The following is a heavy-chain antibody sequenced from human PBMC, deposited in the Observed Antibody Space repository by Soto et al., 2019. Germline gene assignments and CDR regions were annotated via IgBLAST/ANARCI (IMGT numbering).Heavy chain of an antibody. V-gene: IGHV1-18*01. CDR3: ARAGYYYDSSGYAT. J-gene: IGHJ5*02. Sequence: QVQLVQSGTEVKKPGASMKVSCKASGYSFATSGISWVRQAPGQGLEWMGWISAYNGNTNYEQKLQDRVTMTTDTSTSTAYLELRSLRSDDTAVYYCARAGYYYDSSGYATWGQGTLVTVS. CDR1: GYSFATSG. D-gene: IGHD3-22*01. CDR2: ISAYNGNT.